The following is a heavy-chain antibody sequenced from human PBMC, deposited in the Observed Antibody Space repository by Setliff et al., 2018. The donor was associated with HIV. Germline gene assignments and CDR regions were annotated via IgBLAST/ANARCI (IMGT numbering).Heavy chain of an antibody. D-gene: IGHD2-21*02. CDR1: AWSLSGYF. Sequence: SETLSLTCGVDAWSLSGYFWVWVRQSPGRGLEWIGEINYAGVANCSPSLKSRVTMSIDTSKNQFSLKLSSVTAADTGIYFCARGGAVTVLGIPSYYSFYGLDKWGQGTTVTVSS. CDR2: INYAGVA. V-gene: IGHV4-34*01. CDR3: ARGGAVTVLGIPSYYSFYGLDK. J-gene: IGHJ6*02.